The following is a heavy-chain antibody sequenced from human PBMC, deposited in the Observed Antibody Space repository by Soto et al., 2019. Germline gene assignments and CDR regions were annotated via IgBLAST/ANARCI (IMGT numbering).Heavy chain of an antibody. J-gene: IGHJ2*01. Sequence: PXGSLGLSCAASGFTFSSYAMSWVRQAPGKGLEWVSAISGSGSSTYYADSVKGRFTISRDNSKNTLYLQMNSLRAEDTAVYYCAKALFSLGYFDLWGRGTLVTVSS. D-gene: IGHD3-3*02. CDR1: GFTFSSYA. CDR2: ISGSGSST. V-gene: IGHV3-23*01. CDR3: AKALFSLGYFDL.